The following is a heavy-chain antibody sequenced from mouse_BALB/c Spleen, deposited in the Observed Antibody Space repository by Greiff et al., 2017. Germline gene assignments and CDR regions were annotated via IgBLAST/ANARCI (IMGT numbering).Heavy chain of an antibody. D-gene: IGHD1-2*01. J-gene: IGHJ1*01. V-gene: IGHV1S81*02. CDR2: INPSNGRT. CDR3: ARRFITTATDAYWYFDV. Sequence: QVQLKQPGAELVKPGASVKLSCKASGYTFTSYWMHWVKQRPGQGLEWIGEINPSNGRTNYNEKFKSKATLTVDKSSSTAYMQLSSLTSEDSAVYYCARRFITTATDAYWYFDVWGAGTTVTVSS. CDR1: GYTFTSYW.